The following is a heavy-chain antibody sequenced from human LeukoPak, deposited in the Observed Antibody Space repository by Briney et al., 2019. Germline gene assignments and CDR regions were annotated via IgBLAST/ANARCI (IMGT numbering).Heavy chain of an antibody. CDR2: ISYDGSNK. V-gene: IGHV3-30*18. CDR3: AKGGIAAAAPDY. D-gene: IGHD6-13*01. Sequence: GGSLRLSCAASGFTFSSYGMHWVRQAPGKGLEWVAVISYDGSNKYYADSVKGRFTISRDNSKNTLYLQMNSLRAEDTAVYYCAKGGIAAAAPDYWGQGTLVTVSS. CDR1: GFTFSSYG. J-gene: IGHJ4*02.